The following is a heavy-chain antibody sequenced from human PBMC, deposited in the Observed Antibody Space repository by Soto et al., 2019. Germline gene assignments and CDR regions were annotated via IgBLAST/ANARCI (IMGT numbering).Heavy chain of an antibody. CDR1: GGSMSSHY. J-gene: IGHJ4*02. Sequence: PSETLSLTCTVSGGSMSSHYWTWLRQPPGKGLEWIGYISYSGSTYYNPSLKSRVTISADTSRNQFSLKLSSVIAADTAVYYYARADPDASVGYWGQGTLVTVSS. V-gene: IGHV4-59*11. CDR2: ISYSGST. D-gene: IGHD3-16*01. CDR3: ARADPDASVGY.